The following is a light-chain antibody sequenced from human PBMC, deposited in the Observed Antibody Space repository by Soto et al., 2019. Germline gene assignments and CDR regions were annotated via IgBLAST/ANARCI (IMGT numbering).Light chain of an antibody. CDR1: QSVSSSY. Sequence: EIVLTQSPGTLSLSPGERATLSCRASQSVSSSYLAWYQQKPGQAPRLLISGASSRATGIPDRFSGSGSATDFTLTTSRLEPEDFALYYCQHYGRSPITFGQGTRLEIK. CDR2: GAS. V-gene: IGKV3-20*01. J-gene: IGKJ5*01. CDR3: QHYGRSPIT.